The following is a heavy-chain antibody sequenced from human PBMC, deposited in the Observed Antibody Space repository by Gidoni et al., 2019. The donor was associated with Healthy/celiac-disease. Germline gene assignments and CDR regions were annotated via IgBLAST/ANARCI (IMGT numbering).Heavy chain of an antibody. J-gene: IGHJ2*01. D-gene: IGHD1-26*01. V-gene: IGHV3-23*01. CDR2: ISGSAGST. Sequence: EVPLLESGGGLVQPGGSLRLSCAASGLTFSSYAMSWVRQAPGKGLEWVSGISGSAGSTFYADSVKGRFTISRDNSKNTLYLQMNSLRAEDTAVYYCAKVGPIWELVWYFDLWGRGTLVTVSS. CDR1: GLTFSSYA. CDR3: AKVGPIWELVWYFDL.